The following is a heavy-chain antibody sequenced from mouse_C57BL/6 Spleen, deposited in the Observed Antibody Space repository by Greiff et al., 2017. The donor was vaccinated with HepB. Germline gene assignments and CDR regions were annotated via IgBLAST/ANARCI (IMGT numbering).Heavy chain of an antibody. J-gene: IGHJ2*01. CDR2: ISDGGSYT. Sequence: EVQLVESGGGLVKPGGSLKLSCAASGFTFSSYAMSWVRQTPEKRLEWVATISDGGSYTYYPDNVKGRFTISRDNAKNNLYLQMSHLKSEDTAMYYCARDKHYSKGYFDYWGQGTTLTVSS. V-gene: IGHV5-4*01. CDR1: GFTFSSYA. D-gene: IGHD2-5*01. CDR3: ARDKHYSKGYFDY.